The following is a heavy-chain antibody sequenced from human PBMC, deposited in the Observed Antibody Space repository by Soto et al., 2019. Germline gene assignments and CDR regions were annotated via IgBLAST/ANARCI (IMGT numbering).Heavy chain of an antibody. V-gene: IGHV4-34*01. CDR1: GGSFSGYY. J-gene: IGHJ3*02. CDR2: INHSGST. D-gene: IGHD6-19*01. CDR3: ARSGTALAVAGTDI. Sequence: SETLSLTCAVYGGSFSGYYWSWFRQPPGKGLEWIGEINHSGSTNYNPSLKSRVTISVDTSKNQFSLKLSSVTAADTAVYYCARSGTALAVAGTDIWGQGTMVT.